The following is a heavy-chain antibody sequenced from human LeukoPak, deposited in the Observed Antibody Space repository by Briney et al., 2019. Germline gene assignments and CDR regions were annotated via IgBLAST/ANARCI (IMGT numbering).Heavy chain of an antibody. CDR2: ISSSSSYI. V-gene: IGHV3-21*01. Sequence: GGSLRLSCAASGFTFSSYSINWVRQAPGKGLEWVSSISSSSSYIYYADSVKGRFTISRDNAKNSLYLQMNSLRAEDTAVYYCAREGDYGDYVFDYWGQGTLVTVSS. CDR3: AREGDYGDYVFDY. CDR1: GFTFSSYS. D-gene: IGHD4-17*01. J-gene: IGHJ4*02.